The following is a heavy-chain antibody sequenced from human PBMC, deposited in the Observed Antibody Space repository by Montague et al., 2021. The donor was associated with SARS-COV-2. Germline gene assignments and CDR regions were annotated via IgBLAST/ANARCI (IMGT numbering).Heavy chain of an antibody. V-gene: IGHV4-59*02. J-gene: IGHJ4*02. Sequence: SETLSLTCIVSGSSVRSYYWSWIRQPPGKGLEWIGYIYDSGSTNYNPPLKSRVTISADTSKNQFSLKLSSVTAADTAVYYCARENTVTTFGGPYYIDSWGQGTLVTVSA. CDR1: GSSVRSYY. CDR2: IYDSGST. CDR3: ARENTVTTFGGPYYIDS. D-gene: IGHD4-17*01.